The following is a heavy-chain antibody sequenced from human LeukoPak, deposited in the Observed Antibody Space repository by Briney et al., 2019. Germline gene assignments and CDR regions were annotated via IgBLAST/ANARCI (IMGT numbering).Heavy chain of an antibody. V-gene: IGHV4-34*01. CDR3: ARGVYYYDSSGYYYLDFDY. D-gene: IGHD3-22*01. Sequence: SETLSLTCAVYGGSFSGYYWSWIRQPPGKGLEWIGEINHSGSTNYNPSLKSRVTISVDTSKNQFSLKLSSVTAADTAVYYCARGVYYYDSSGYYYLDFDYWGQGTLVTVSS. CDR1: GGSFSGYY. J-gene: IGHJ4*02. CDR2: INHSGST.